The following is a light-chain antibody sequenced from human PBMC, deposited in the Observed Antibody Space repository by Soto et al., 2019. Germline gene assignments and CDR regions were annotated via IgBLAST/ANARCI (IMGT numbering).Light chain of an antibody. CDR3: QQLYTLPFT. CDR1: QGISSY. CDR2: AAS. V-gene: IGKV1-9*01. Sequence: DIQLTQSPSFLSAPVGDRVTITCRASQGISSYLAWYQQKPGKAPKLLIYAASTLQSGVPSRFSGSGSGTEFTLTISGLLPEDFAAYHCQQLYTLPFTFGQGTRLEIK. J-gene: IGKJ5*01.